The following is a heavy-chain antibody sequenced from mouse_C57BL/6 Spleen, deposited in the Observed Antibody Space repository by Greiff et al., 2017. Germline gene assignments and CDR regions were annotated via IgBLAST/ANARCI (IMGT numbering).Heavy chain of an antibody. V-gene: IGHV1-76*01. CDR1: GYTFTDYY. D-gene: IGHD2-12*01. CDR3: ARWDYSPLRGAMDY. CDR2: IYPGSGNT. J-gene: IGHJ4*01. Sequence: VKLMESGAELVRPGASVKLSCKASGYTFTDYYINWVKQRPGQGLEWIARIYPGSGNTYYNEKFKGKATLTAEKSSSTAYMQLSSLTSEDSAVYFGARWDYSPLRGAMDYWGQGTSVTVSS.